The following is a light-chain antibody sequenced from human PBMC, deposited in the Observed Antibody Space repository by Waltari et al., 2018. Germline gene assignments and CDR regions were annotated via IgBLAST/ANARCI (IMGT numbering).Light chain of an antibody. J-gene: IGKJ5*01. CDR2: DAS. CDR3: QQRSNWPIT. V-gene: IGKV3-11*01. CDR1: QSVSSY. Sequence: DIVLPQSPATLSLPPGERATLSCRASQSVSSYLAWYQQKPGPAPRLLIYDASNRATGIPARFSGSGSGTDFTLTISSLEPEDFAVYYCQQRSNWPITFGQGTRLEIK.